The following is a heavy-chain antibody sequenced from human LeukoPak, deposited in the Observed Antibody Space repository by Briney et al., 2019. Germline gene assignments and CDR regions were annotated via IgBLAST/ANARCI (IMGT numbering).Heavy chain of an antibody. CDR1: GYTFTGYY. CDR3: ARSWETPLTYGGGAY. J-gene: IGHJ4*02. Sequence: GASVTVSCTASGYTFTGYYMHWVRQAPGQGLEWMGWVNPNTGGTDYAQKFQGRVTMTRDTSISTAYMELSRLRSDDTAVYYCARSWETPLTYGGGAYWGQGTLVTVSS. CDR2: VNPNTGGT. D-gene: IGHD1-26*01. V-gene: IGHV1-2*02.